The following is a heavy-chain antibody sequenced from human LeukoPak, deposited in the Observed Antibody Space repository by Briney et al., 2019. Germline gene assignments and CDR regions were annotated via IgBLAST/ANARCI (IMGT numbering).Heavy chain of an antibody. Sequence: QTGGSLRLSCAASGFTVNSNYMRWVRQAPGKGLEWLSVIYDDGNTYYADSVRGRFTISRDISKNTLSLQMNSLTAEDTAVYYCARMIGYCTSICCFPGIVSQKFDSWGQGTVVTVSS. CDR3: ARMIGYCTSICCFPGIVSQKFDS. D-gene: IGHD2-2*01. J-gene: IGHJ5*01. CDR2: IYDDGNT. CDR1: GFTVNSNY. V-gene: IGHV3-53*01.